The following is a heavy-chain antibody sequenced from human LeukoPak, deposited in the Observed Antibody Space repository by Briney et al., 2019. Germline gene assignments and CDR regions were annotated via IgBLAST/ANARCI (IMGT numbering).Heavy chain of an antibody. CDR3: ASSPVWFGDVGWFDP. D-gene: IGHD3-10*01. Sequence: SETLSLTCTVSGGSVSSYYWSWIRQPPGKGLEWIGYIYYSGSTNYNPSLKSRVTISVDTSKNQFSLKLSSVTAADTAVYYCASSPVWFGDVGWFDPWGQGTLVTVSS. CDR2: IYYSGST. CDR1: GGSVSSYY. J-gene: IGHJ5*02. V-gene: IGHV4-59*02.